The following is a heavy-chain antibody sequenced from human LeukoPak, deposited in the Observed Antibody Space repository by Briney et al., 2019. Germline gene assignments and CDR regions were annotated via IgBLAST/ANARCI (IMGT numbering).Heavy chain of an antibody. CDR2: IYSGGGT. D-gene: IGHD3-22*01. Sequence: GGSLRLSCAASGFTFSSYSMNWVRQAPGKGLEWVSTIYSGGGTYYADSVKGRFTISRDNSRNTLYPQMNSLRAEDTAVYYCARDRDYYDSSGYHYWGQGTLVTVSS. J-gene: IGHJ4*02. V-gene: IGHV3-53*01. CDR1: GFTFSSYS. CDR3: ARDRDYYDSSGYHY.